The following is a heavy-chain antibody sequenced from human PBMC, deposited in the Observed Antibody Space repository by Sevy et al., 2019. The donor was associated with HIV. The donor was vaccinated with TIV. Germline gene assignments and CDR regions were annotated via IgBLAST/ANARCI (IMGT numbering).Heavy chain of an antibody. V-gene: IGHV3-74*01. J-gene: IGHJ4*02. Sequence: GGSLRLSCAASGFTFSTYWMHWVRQTPGKGLVWVSRINTDGSTTTYADSVKSRFTISRDNAKKTLYLQMNRLRAEDTAVYYCARDSRYWGQGTLVTVSS. CDR1: GFTFSTYW. CDR3: ARDSRY. CDR2: INTDGSTT.